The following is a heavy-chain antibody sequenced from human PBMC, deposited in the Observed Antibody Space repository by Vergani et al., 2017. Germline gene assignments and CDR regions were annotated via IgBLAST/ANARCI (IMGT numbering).Heavy chain of an antibody. Sequence: QVQLQESGPGLVRPSQTLSLTCTVSGGSISSGSYYWSWFRQPAGKGLEWIGRFYTGGGTSYNPSLKSRVTISVDTSKNQFSLQLSSLTAADTAVYYCARYPLYSTTWPFLLLDMDVWGQGTTVTVSS. CDR2: FYTGGGT. D-gene: IGHD6-13*01. V-gene: IGHV4-61*02. CDR1: GGSISSGSYY. J-gene: IGHJ6*02. CDR3: ARYPLYSTTWPFLLLDMDV.